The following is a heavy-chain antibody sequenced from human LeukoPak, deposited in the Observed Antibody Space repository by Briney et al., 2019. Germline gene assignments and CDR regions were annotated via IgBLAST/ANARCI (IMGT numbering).Heavy chain of an antibody. V-gene: IGHV4-59*01. CDR1: GGSISSYY. D-gene: IGHD2-21*02. Sequence: SETLSLTCTVSGGSISSYYWSWIRQPPGKGLEWIGYIYYSGSTNYNPSLKSRVTISVDTSKNQFSLKLSSVTAADTAVYYCAREVVTARLSSYMDVWGKGTTVTISS. CDR2: IYYSGST. J-gene: IGHJ6*03. CDR3: AREVVTARLSSYMDV.